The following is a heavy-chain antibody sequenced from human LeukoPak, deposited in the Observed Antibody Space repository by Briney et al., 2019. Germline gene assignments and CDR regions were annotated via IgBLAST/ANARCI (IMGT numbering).Heavy chain of an antibody. CDR1: GFTFSNAW. D-gene: IGHD2-15*01. CDR3: TREDIVVVVAATGAFDI. V-gene: IGHV3-15*01. J-gene: IGHJ3*02. Sequence: RPGGSLRLSCAASGFTFSNAWMSWVRQAPGKGLEWVGRIKSKTDGGTTDYAAPVKGRFTISRDDSKNTLYLQMKSLKTEDTAVYYCTREDIVVVVAATGAFDIWGQGTMVTVSS. CDR2: IKSKTDGGTT.